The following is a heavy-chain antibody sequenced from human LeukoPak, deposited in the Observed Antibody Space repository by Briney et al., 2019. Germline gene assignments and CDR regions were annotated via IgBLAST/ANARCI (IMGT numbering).Heavy chain of an antibody. CDR2: ISAYNGNT. CDR1: GYTFTSYG. Sequence: ASVKVSCKASGYTFTSYGISWVPQAPGQGLEWMGWISAYNGNTNYAQKLQGRVTMTTDTSTSTAYMELRSLRSDDTAVYYCARADNWNDDYYFDYWGQGTLVTVSS. CDR3: ARADNWNDDYYFDY. D-gene: IGHD1-20*01. V-gene: IGHV1-18*01. J-gene: IGHJ4*02.